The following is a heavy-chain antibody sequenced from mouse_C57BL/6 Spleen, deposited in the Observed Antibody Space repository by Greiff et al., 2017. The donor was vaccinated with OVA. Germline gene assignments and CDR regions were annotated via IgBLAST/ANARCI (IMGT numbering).Heavy chain of an antibody. D-gene: IGHD3-2*02. J-gene: IGHJ4*01. CDR1: GFSLTSYG. V-gene: IGHV2-2*01. Sequence: VKLMESGPGLVQPSQSLSITCTVSGFSLTSYGVHWVRQSPGKGLEWLGVIWSGGSTDHNAAFISRLSISKDNSKSQVFFKMNSLQADDAAIYYCARQLRPGGMDYWGQGTSVTVSS. CDR2: IWSGGST. CDR3: ARQLRPGGMDY.